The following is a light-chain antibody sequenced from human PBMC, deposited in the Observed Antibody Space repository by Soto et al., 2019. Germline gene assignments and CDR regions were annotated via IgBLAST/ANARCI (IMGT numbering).Light chain of an antibody. CDR2: GAS. Sequence: EIVFTQSPGTLYLSPGERATLSCRASQSVSNNYLAWYQQKLGQAPRLIIYGASNRATGIPDRFSGSGSGTDFTLTISRLEPEDFAVYYCQQYGSSTITFGQGTRLEIK. CDR3: QQYGSSTIT. CDR1: QSVSNNY. J-gene: IGKJ5*01. V-gene: IGKV3-20*01.